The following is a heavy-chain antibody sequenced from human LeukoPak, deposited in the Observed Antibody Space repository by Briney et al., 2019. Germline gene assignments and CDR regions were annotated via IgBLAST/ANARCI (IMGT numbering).Heavy chain of an antibody. J-gene: IGHJ4*02. CDR1: GFTLSSNY. V-gene: IGHV3-23*01. CDR2: ISGSGGST. Sequence: GGSLRLSCAASGFTLSSNYMTWVRQAPGKGLEWVSAISGSGGSTYYADSVKGRFTISRDNSKNTLYLHMNSLRAEDTAVYYCAKVVSNSGSYRGFFDYWGQGTLVTVSS. CDR3: AKVVSNSGSYRGFFDY. D-gene: IGHD1-26*01.